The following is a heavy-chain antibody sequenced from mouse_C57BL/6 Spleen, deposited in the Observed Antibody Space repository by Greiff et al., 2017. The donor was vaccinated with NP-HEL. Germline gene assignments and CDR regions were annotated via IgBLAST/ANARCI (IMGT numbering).Heavy chain of an antibody. CDR1: GYTFTDYY. D-gene: IGHD2-3*01. CDR2: INPYNGGT. CDR3: ARYPDDYFDY. Sequence: EVQLQQSGPVLVKPGASVKMSCKASGYTFTDYYMNWVKQSHGKSLEWIGVINPYNGGTSYNQKFKGKATLTVDKSSSTAYMELNSLTSEDSAVYYCARYPDDYFDYWGQGTTLTVSS. V-gene: IGHV1-19*01. J-gene: IGHJ2*01.